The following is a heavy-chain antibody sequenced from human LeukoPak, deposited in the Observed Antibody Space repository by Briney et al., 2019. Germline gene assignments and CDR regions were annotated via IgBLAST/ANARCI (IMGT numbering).Heavy chain of an antibody. CDR2: IIPIFGTA. Sequence: SVKVSCKASGGTFSSYAISWVRQAPGQGLEWMGGIIPIFGTANYAQKFQGRVTITADESTSTAYMELSSLRSEDTAVYYCARDRRDIVVVPAATRNYYYYGMDVWGQGTTVTVSS. CDR3: ARDRRDIVVVPAATRNYYYYGMDV. CDR1: GGTFSSYA. D-gene: IGHD2-2*01. V-gene: IGHV1-69*01. J-gene: IGHJ6*02.